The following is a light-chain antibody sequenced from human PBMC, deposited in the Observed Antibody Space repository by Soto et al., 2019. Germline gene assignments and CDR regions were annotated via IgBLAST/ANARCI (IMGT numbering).Light chain of an antibody. V-gene: IGKV2-30*02. Sequence: DVVMTQSPLSLPVTLGQPASISCRSSQSLVHSDGNTYLNWFQQRPGQSPRRLIYKVSNRDSGVPDRFSGSGSGTDFTQKISRVEAEDVVVYYCVQTIHLPWTFCQGTKVEIK. CDR1: QSLVHSDGNTY. CDR2: KVS. CDR3: VQTIHLPWT. J-gene: IGKJ1*01.